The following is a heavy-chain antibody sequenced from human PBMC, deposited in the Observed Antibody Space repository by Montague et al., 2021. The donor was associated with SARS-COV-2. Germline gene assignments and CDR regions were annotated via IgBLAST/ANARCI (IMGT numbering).Heavy chain of an antibody. CDR1: GVSVSNAYYH. CDR2: MDYGGSP. D-gene: IGHD3-10*01. Sequence: SETLSLTCTVSGVSVSNAYYHWSWIRQPPGKGLKWIGFMDYGGSPNYSPSLHSRVSISLDTSKNQLSLRLNSATAADTAVYFCATYRQGGSGRGYWGQGTLVTVSS. CDR3: ATYRQGGSGRGY. V-gene: IGHV4-61*01. J-gene: IGHJ4*02.